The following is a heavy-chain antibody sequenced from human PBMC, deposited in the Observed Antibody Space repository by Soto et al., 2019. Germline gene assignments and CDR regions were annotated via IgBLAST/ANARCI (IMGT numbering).Heavy chain of an antibody. Sequence: GGSLRLSCAASGFTFSNAWMNWVRQAPGKGLEWVGRIKSKTDGGTTDYAAPVKGRFTISRDDSKNTLYLQMNSLKTEDTAVYYCTTGPRRYCSGGSCYSLYYGMDVWGQGTTVTVSS. V-gene: IGHV3-15*07. J-gene: IGHJ6*02. CDR3: TTGPRRYCSGGSCYSLYYGMDV. CDR2: IKSKTDGGTT. CDR1: GFTFSNAW. D-gene: IGHD2-15*01.